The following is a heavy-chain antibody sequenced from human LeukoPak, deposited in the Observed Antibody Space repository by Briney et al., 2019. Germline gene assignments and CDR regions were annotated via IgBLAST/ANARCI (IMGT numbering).Heavy chain of an antibody. V-gene: IGHV3-30*18. CDR3: AKGIPCSSTSCQGY. D-gene: IGHD2-2*01. CDR2: ISYDGNNK. Sequence: PGRSLRLSCAASGFTFNSYGMHWVRQAPGKGLEWVAVISYDGNNKYYADTVKGRFTISRDNSKNTLYLQMNSLRAEDTAVYYCAKGIPCSSTSCQGYWGQGTLVTVSS. CDR1: GFTFNSYG. J-gene: IGHJ4*02.